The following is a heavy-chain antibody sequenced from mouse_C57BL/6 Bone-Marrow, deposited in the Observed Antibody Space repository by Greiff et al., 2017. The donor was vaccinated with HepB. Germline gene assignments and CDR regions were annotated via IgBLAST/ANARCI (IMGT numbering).Heavy chain of an antibody. CDR1: GYTFTDYE. Sequence: LVRPGASVTLSCKASGYTFTDYEMHWVKQTPVHGLEWIGAIDPETGGTAYNQKFKGKAILTADKSSSTAYMELRSQTSEDSAVYYCTGVSYYFENWGQGTTLTVSS. CDR2: IDPETGGT. CDR3: TGVSYYFEN. J-gene: IGHJ2*01. V-gene: IGHV1-15*01.